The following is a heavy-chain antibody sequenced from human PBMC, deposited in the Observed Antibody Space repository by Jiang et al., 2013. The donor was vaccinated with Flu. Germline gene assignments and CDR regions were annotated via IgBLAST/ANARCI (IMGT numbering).Heavy chain of an antibody. V-gene: IGHV4-59*01. J-gene: IGHJ4*02. CDR1: GSISSYY. CDR3: ARGHGYHYEFDY. CDR2: IYYSGST. D-gene: IGHD3-22*01. Sequence: GSISSYYWSWIRQPPGKGLEWIGYIYYSGSTNYNPSLKSRVTISVDTSKNQFSLKLSSVTAADTAVYYCARGHGYHYEFDYWGQGTLVTVSS.